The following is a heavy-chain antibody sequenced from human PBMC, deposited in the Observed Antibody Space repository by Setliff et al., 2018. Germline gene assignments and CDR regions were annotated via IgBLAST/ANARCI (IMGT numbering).Heavy chain of an antibody. CDR1: GGSISSGSYY. CDR3: ARDPGFRSGTWALDN. V-gene: IGHV4-39*07. CDR2: LSFAGDA. J-gene: IGHJ4*02. Sequence: SETLSLTCTVSGGSISSGSYYWSWIRHPAGKGLEWVGSLSFAGDAYYNPSLKSRVTMSLDTSKNQFSLRVKSVTAADTALYSCARDPGFRSGTWALDNWGQGTLVTVSS. D-gene: IGHD3-16*01.